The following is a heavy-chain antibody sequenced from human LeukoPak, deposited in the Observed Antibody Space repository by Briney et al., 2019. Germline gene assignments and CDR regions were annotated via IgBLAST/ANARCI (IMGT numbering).Heavy chain of an antibody. D-gene: IGHD3-10*01. CDR3: ARESYNSGSYYNDY. V-gene: IGHV1-18*01. Sequence: ASVKVSCKASGYTFTSYGISWVRQAPGQGLEWMGWISVYNGNTNYAQKLQGRVTMTTDTSTSTAYMELRRLRSDDTALYYCARESYNSGSYYNDYWGQGTLVTVSS. CDR2: ISVYNGNT. J-gene: IGHJ4*02. CDR1: GYTFTSYG.